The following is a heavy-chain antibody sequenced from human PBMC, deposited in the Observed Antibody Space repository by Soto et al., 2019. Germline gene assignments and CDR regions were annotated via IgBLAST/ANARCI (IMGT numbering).Heavy chain of an antibody. V-gene: IGHV1-46*01. CDR3: ARGLIYDSSGYYFDY. D-gene: IGHD3-22*01. CDR1: GYTFTSQY. J-gene: IGHJ4*02. Sequence: ASVKVSCKASGYTFTSQYMHWVRQAPGQGPEWMGIINPSDGSTTYAQKFQGRVTMTRDTSTSTVYMELSSLRSEDTAVYYCARGLIYDSSGYYFDYWGQGTLVTVSS. CDR2: INPSDGST.